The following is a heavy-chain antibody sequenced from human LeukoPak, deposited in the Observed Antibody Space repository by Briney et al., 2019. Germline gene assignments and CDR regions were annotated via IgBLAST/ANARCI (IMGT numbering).Heavy chain of an antibody. J-gene: IGHJ3*02. CDR3: ARGEGYQLLDAFDI. CDR2: ISSGGSTI. D-gene: IGHD2-2*01. V-gene: IGHV3-48*03. Sequence: GGSLRLSCAASGFTFSSYEMNWVRQAPRKGLEWVSHISSGGSTIYYADSVKGRFTISRDNAKKSLYLQMNSLRAEDTAVCYCARGEGYQLLDAFDIWGQGTMVTVSS. CDR1: GFTFSSYE.